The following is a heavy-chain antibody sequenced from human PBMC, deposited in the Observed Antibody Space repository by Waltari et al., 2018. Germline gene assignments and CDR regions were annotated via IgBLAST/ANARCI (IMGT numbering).Heavy chain of an antibody. CDR1: GVPFNNYW. J-gene: IGHJ3*01. V-gene: IGHV3-7*01. CDR2: INQGGSAI. Sequence: EVKLVESGGGLVQPGASLRLSCAASGVPFNNYWMTWVRQAPGKGLEWVANINQGGSAIFYVDSVKGRFTISRDDAKNSLYLQMNSLRAEDMAVYYCARVAYDSWNFDFWGQGTMVTVSS. CDR3: ARVAYDSWNFDF. D-gene: IGHD3-22*01.